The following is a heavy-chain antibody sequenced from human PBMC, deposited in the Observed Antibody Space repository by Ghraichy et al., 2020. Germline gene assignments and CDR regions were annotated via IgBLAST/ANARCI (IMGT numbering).Heavy chain of an antibody. CDR2: IYYSGST. CDR3: AREGGSSWYYWFDP. J-gene: IGHJ5*02. CDR1: GGSISSYY. Sequence: SQTLSLTCTVSGGSISSYYWSWIRQPPGKGLEWIGYIYYSGSTNYNPSLKSRVTISVDTSKNQFSLKLISVTAADTAVYYCAREGGSSWYYWFDPWGQGTLVTVSS. D-gene: IGHD6-13*01. V-gene: IGHV4-59*01.